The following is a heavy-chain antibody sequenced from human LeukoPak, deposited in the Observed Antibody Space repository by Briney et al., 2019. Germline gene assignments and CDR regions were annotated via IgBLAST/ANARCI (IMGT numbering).Heavy chain of an antibody. CDR3: ARDRSGSYPNWFDP. Sequence: GGSLRLSCAASGFTFTNYAMTWVRQAPGEGLKWVSAITGNGANTFYADSVKGRFTISRDNSKNTMYLQMNSLRAEDTALYYCARDRSGSYPNWFDPWGQGTLVTVSS. D-gene: IGHD3-10*01. CDR2: ITGNGANT. J-gene: IGHJ5*02. CDR1: GFTFTNYA. V-gene: IGHV3-23*01.